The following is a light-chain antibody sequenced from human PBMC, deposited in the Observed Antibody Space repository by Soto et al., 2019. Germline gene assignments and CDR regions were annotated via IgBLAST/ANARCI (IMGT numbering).Light chain of an antibody. V-gene: IGKV3-15*01. Sequence: EIVMTQSPATLSVSRGERVTLXXRASQSLTRNLAWYQHKPGQSPRXVIYGASARATGIPDRFSGGGSGTDFTLTISRLEPEDFAVYYCQQFSSYPLTFGGGTKVDIK. CDR1: QSLTRN. CDR2: GAS. CDR3: QQFSSYPLT. J-gene: IGKJ4*01.